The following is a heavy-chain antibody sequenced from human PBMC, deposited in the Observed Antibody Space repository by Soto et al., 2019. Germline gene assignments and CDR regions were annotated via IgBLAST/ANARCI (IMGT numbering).Heavy chain of an antibody. CDR1: GYIFINYA. J-gene: IGHJ6*02. V-gene: IGHV1-3*01. CDR2: INAGNGNT. D-gene: IGHD2-2*01. CDR3: ASSPRGYCSSTSCRELGNYYGMDV. Sequence: ASVKVSCKASGYIFINYAVHWVRQAPGQRLEWMGWINAGNGNTKYSQKFQGRVTITRDTSASTAYLQWSSLKASDTAMYYCASSPRGYCSSTSCRELGNYYGMDVWGQGTTVTVSS.